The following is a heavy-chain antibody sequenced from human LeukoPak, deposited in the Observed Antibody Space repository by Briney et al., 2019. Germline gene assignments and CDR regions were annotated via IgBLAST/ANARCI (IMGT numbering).Heavy chain of an antibody. J-gene: IGHJ3*02. CDR3: AKDRAITGTRSTRFKGDDAFDI. V-gene: IGHV3-11*01. Sequence: KPGGSLRLSCAASGFTFSDYYMSWIRQAPGKGLEWVSYISSSGSTIYYADSVKGRFTISRDNAKNSLYLQMNSLRAEDTAVYYCAKDRAITGTRSTRFKGDDAFDIWGQGTMVTVSS. CDR2: ISSSGSTI. D-gene: IGHD1-7*01. CDR1: GFTFSDYY.